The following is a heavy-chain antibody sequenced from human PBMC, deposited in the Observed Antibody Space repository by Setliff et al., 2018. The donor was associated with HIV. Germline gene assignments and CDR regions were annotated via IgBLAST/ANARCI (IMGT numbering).Heavy chain of an antibody. Sequence: SETLSLTCAVYGGSFSDYYWSWIRQPPGKGLEWIWEINHSGSTNYNPSLKRRVTISVDTSKNQFSLNLNSVTAADTAVYYCARGQGCGGGCHYAFEMWGQGTMVTVSS. CDR2: INHSGST. V-gene: IGHV4-34*01. CDR3: ARGQGCGGGCHYAFEM. CDR1: GGSFSDYY. J-gene: IGHJ3*02. D-gene: IGHD2-21*02.